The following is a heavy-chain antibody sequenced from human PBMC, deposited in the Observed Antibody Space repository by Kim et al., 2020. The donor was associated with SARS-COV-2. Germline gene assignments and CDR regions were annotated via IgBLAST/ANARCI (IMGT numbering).Heavy chain of an antibody. J-gene: IGHJ5*02. D-gene: IGHD6-6*01. CDR1: GFTFSSYG. V-gene: IGHV3-33*01. Sequence: GRSLRLSCAASGFTFSSYGMHWVRQAPGKGLEWVAVIWNDGSNEYYADSVKGRFTISRDNSKNTQYLQMNSLSAEDTAVYYCARASYVSFLAARDWLDP. CDR2: IWNDGSNE. CDR3: ARASYVSFLAARDWLDP.